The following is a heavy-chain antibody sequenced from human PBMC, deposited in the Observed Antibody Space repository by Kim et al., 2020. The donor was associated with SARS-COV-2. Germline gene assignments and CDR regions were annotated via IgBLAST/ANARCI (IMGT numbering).Heavy chain of an antibody. D-gene: IGHD6-19*01. CDR1: GGSISSYY. V-gene: IGHV4-59*01. CDR2: VYSSGST. J-gene: IGHJ4*02. Sequence: SETLSLTCTVSGGSISSYYWSWIRQPPGKGLEWIGYVYSSGSTNYNPSLKSRVTISVDTSKNQFSLKLRSVTAADTAVYYCARARLFNQCLIDHWGQGTL. CDR3: ARARLFNQCLIDH.